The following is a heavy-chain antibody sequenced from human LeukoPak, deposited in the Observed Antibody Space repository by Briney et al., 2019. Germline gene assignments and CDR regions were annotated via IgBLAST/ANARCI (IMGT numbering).Heavy chain of an antibody. V-gene: IGHV3-23*01. Sequence: PGGSLRLSCAASGFTFSSYWMSWVRQAPGKGLEWVSAISGSGGSTYYADSVKGRFTISRDNSKNTLYLQMNSLRAEDTAVYYCAKDPLHSSSSDWFDPWGQGTLVTVSS. D-gene: IGHD6-13*01. CDR1: GFTFSSYW. J-gene: IGHJ5*02. CDR3: AKDPLHSSSSDWFDP. CDR2: ISGSGGST.